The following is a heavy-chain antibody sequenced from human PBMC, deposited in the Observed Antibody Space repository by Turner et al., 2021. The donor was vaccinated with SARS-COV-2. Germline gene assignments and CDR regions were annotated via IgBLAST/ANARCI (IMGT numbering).Heavy chain of an antibody. Sequence: QVQLQESGPGLVRPSETLSLTCTVSGGSISSKSGSWIRQSPGRGLEWIGSIYYSGSTYYNPSLKSRVTISVDTSKNQFSLKLSSVTAADTAVYYCARRRFMSGYSFDYWGQGTLVTVSS. V-gene: IGHV4-59*05. CDR3: ARRRFMSGYSFDY. D-gene: IGHD3-3*01. J-gene: IGHJ4*02. CDR1: GGSISSKS. CDR2: IYYSGST.